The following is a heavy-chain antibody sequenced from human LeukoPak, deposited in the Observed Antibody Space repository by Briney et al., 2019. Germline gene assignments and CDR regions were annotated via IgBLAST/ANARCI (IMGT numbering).Heavy chain of an antibody. D-gene: IGHD3-10*02. CDR2: IYSGGST. Sequence: GGSLRLSCAASGFTVSSNYMSWVRQAPGKGLEWVSVIYSGGSTYYADSVKGRFTISRDNSKNTLYLQMNSLRAEDTAVYYCARMYGDYYYYYMDVWGKGTTVTISS. V-gene: IGHV3-66*01. J-gene: IGHJ6*03. CDR3: ARMYGDYYYYYMDV. CDR1: GFTVSSNY.